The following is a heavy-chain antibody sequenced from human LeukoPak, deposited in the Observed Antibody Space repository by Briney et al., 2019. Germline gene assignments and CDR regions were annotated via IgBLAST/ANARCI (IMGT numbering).Heavy chain of an antibody. CDR2: IYHSGST. CDR3: ATAHCSGGSCYPLYSYYMDV. V-gene: IGHV4-38-2*02. Sequence: PSESLSLTCTVSGYSISSGYYWGWIRQPPGKGLEWIGSIYHSGSTYYNPSLKSRVTISVDTSKNQFSLKLSSVTAADTAVYYCATAHCSGGSCYPLYSYYMDVWGKGTTVTVSS. J-gene: IGHJ6*03. CDR1: GYSISSGYY. D-gene: IGHD2-15*01.